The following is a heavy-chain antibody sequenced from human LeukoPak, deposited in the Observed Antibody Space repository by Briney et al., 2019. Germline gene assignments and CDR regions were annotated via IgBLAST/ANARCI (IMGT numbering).Heavy chain of an antibody. J-gene: IGHJ4*02. CDR3: ARARYGGNWGELAY. CDR1: GFTFSSYA. CDR2: ISYDASNK. V-gene: IGHV3-30*04. D-gene: IGHD4-23*01. Sequence: GGSLRLSCAASGFTFSSYAMHWVRQAPGKGLEWVAVISYDASNKYYADSVKGRFTISRDNSKNTLYLQTNSLRTEDTAVYYCARARYGGNWGELAYWGQGTLVTVSS.